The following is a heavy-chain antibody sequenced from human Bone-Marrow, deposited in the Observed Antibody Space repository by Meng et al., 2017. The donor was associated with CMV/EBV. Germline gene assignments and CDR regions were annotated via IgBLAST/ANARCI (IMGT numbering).Heavy chain of an antibody. V-gene: IGHV3-66*01. J-gene: IGHJ6*02. D-gene: IGHD3-9*01. CDR3: ARDRGVVWSEDV. Sequence: GESLKISCAASGFTVSSNYMSWVRQAPGKGLEWVSVIYSGGSTYYADSVKGRFTISRDNSKNTLCLQMNSLRAEDTAVYYCARDRGVVWSEDVWGQGTTVTVSS. CDR1: GFTVSSNY. CDR2: IYSGGST.